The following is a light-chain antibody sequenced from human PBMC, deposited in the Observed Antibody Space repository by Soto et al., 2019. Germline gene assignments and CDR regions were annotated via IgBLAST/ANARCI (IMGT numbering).Light chain of an antibody. CDR2: EDN. CDR1: SSNIGESY. V-gene: IGLV1-51*02. J-gene: IGLJ3*02. CDR3: GTWHSGLNPGV. Sequence: QSVLTQPPSVSVAPGQKITISCSGSSSNIGESYVSWYQQIPGTAPKLLIYEDNKRPSGIPDRFSGSKSGTSATLGITGLQTGDEADYYCGTWHSGLNPGVFGGGTKLTVL.